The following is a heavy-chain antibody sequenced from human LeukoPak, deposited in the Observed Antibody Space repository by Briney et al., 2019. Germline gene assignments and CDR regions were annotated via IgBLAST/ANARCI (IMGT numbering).Heavy chain of an antibody. Sequence: PGGSLRLSCAASGFTFSSYAMSWVRQAPGKGLEWVSSISESGDKTDYADSVRGRFTISRDNSQNTLYLQMNSLRAEDTALYYCAKQWVDCWGQGTLVTVSS. D-gene: IGHD1-26*01. CDR3: AKQWVDC. CDR2: ISESGDKT. CDR1: GFTFSSYA. J-gene: IGHJ4*02. V-gene: IGHV3-23*01.